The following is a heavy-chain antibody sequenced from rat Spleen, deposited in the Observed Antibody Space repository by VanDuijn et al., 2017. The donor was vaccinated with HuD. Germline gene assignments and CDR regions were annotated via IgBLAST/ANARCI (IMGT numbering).Heavy chain of an antibody. Sequence: QVQLKESGPGLVQPSQTLSLTCTVSGFSLTSYNVHWVRQPPGKGLEWMGRIQRGGSTDYNSALKSRLSISRDTAKSQVFLKMNSLQTEDTAIYFVARSGNPYVMDAWGQGASVTVSS. CDR3: ARSGNPYVMDA. D-gene: IGHD3-4*01. CDR1: GFSLTSYN. V-gene: IGHV2-19*01. J-gene: IGHJ4*01. CDR2: IQRGGST.